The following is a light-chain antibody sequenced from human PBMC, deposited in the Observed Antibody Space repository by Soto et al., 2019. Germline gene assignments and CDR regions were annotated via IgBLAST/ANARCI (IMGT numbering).Light chain of an antibody. Sequence: DIPMTQSPSSVSASVGDRVTITCRASQDISSWLAWYQQKPGKAPNLLIYIATNLQSGVPARFSGSGSGTDFTLTISSLQPEDFATYYCQQVNSFPFTFGPGTTVDIK. CDR3: QQVNSFPFT. V-gene: IGKV1-12*01. CDR2: IAT. CDR1: QDISSW. J-gene: IGKJ3*01.